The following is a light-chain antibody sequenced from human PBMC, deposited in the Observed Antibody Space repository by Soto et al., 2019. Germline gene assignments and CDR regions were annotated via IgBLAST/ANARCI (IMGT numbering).Light chain of an antibody. Sequence: QSVLTQPPSVSGAPGQRVTISCTGSSSNIGAFYDVHWYQQLPGTAPKLLIYGNSNRPSGVPDRFSGSKSGTSASLAITGLQAEDEADYYCQSYDSSLSGWVFGGGIKLTVL. CDR2: GNS. J-gene: IGLJ3*02. CDR1: SSNIGAFYD. V-gene: IGLV1-40*01. CDR3: QSYDSSLSGWV.